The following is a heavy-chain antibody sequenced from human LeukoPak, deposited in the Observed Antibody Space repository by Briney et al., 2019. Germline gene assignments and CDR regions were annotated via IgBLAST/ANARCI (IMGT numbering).Heavy chain of an antibody. D-gene: IGHD3-22*01. Sequence: GGSLRLSCAASGFTFSSYAMSWVRQAPGKGLEWVSAISGSGGRTYYADSVKGRFTISRGNSKNTLYLQMNSLRAEDTAVYYCAKGMSGYYYLYYFDYWGQGTLVTVSS. CDR2: ISGSGGRT. J-gene: IGHJ4*02. CDR3: AKGMSGYYYLYYFDY. CDR1: GFTFSSYA. V-gene: IGHV3-23*01.